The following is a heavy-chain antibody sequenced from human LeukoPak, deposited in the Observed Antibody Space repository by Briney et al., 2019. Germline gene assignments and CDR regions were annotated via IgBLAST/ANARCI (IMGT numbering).Heavy chain of an antibody. Sequence: GGSLRLSCVASGFTFSSYWMHWVRQPPGNGLVWVSRIGSDGSTTTYADSVKGRFTISRDNAKNTLYLQMNSLRAEDTAVYYCARERSGSSGYYSAIDSWGRGTLVTVSS. CDR2: IGSDGSTT. D-gene: IGHD3-22*01. V-gene: IGHV3-74*01. CDR1: GFTFSSYW. CDR3: ARERSGSSGYYSAIDS. J-gene: IGHJ4*02.